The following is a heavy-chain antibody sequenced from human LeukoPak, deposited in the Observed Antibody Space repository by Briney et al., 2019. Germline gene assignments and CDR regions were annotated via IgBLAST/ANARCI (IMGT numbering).Heavy chain of an antibody. J-gene: IGHJ4*02. D-gene: IGHD3-3*01. Sequence: GGSLTLSRAASGFTVSNNYLSWVRQAPGKGLKWVAVIYRGGSTYYTDSLKDRFTISRDNSKNTLYLQTNSLRAEDVAVYYCARDSSYDFWSGYPTYFDYWGQGTLVTVSS. CDR3: ARDSSYDFWSGYPTYFDY. CDR2: IYRGGST. CDR1: GFTVSNNY. V-gene: IGHV3-66*02.